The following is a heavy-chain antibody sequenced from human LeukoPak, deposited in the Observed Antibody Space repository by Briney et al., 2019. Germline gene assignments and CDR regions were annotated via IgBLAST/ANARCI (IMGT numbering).Heavy chain of an antibody. CDR3: TRMTAGHDY. CDR2: INHSGYT. V-gene: IGHV4-34*01. D-gene: IGHD2-21*02. CDR1: GVSFDDYY. J-gene: IGHJ4*02. Sequence: PSETLSLTCAVSGVSFDDYYWSWVRQTPGKGLEWIGEINHSGYTNDSPPLKSRVTLSIDASRKQFSLNLRSVTVADTGIYYCTRMTAGHDYWGQGTLVTVSS.